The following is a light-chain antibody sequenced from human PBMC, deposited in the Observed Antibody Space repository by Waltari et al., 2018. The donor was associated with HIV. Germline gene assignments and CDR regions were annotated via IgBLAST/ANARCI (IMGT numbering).Light chain of an antibody. Sequence: EIVLTQSPATLSLSPGERATLSCRASPSVSSYLAWYQKKVGQAPRLLVYDASSRASGIPARFSGSGSGTDFTLTISSLEPEDFAGDYCQQGSSWPLTFGGGTKVEIK. CDR3: QQGSSWPLT. V-gene: IGKV3-11*01. J-gene: IGKJ4*01. CDR1: PSVSSY. CDR2: DAS.